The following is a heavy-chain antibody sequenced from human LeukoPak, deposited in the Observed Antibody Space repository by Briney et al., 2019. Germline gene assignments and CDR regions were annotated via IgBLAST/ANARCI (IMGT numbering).Heavy chain of an antibody. CDR2: IRYDGSNK. V-gene: IGHV3-30*02. Sequence: GRSLRLSCAASGFTFSSYGMHWVRQAPGKGLEWVAFIRYDGSNKYYADSVKGRFTISRDNSKNTLYLQMNSLRAEDTAVYYCAKDPLVYGGNVFNTEYFDYWGQGTLVTVSS. D-gene: IGHD4-23*01. J-gene: IGHJ4*02. CDR1: GFTFSSYG. CDR3: AKDPLVYGGNVFNTEYFDY.